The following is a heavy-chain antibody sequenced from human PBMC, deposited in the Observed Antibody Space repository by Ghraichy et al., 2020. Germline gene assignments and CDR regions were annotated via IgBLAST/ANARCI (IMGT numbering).Heavy chain of an antibody. CDR2: ISGSGGST. J-gene: IGHJ4*02. V-gene: IGHV3-23*01. CDR3: AKLAGDSSGYYRSFFDY. CDR1: GFTFSSYA. Sequence: GGSLRLSCAASGFTFSSYAMSWVRQAPGKGLEWVSAISGSGGSTYYADSVKGRFTISRDNSKNTLYLQMNSLRAEDTAVYYCAKLAGDSSGYYRSFFDYWGQGTLVTVSP. D-gene: IGHD3-22*01.